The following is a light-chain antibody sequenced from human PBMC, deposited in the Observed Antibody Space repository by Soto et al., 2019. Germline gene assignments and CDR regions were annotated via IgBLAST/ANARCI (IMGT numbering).Light chain of an antibody. CDR2: GAS. CDR1: QSVSSNY. CDR3: QHYVTSLTT. J-gene: IGKJ1*01. Sequence: EIVLTQSPGTLSFSPGERATLSCRASQSVSSNYLVWYQQKPGQAPRLLIYGASSRATGVPDRFSGSGSGTDFTLTISRLEPEDFAVYYCQHYVTSLTTFGQGTKVDIK. V-gene: IGKV3-20*01.